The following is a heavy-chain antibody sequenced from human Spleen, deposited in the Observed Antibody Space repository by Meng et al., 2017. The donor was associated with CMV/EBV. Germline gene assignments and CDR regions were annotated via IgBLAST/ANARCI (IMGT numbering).Heavy chain of an antibody. CDR1: GFTFDDYA. Sequence: GESLKISCAASGFTFDDYAMSWVRQAPGKGLEWVSGIIWSGSSAGYADSVKGRFTISRDNSKNTLYLQMNSLRVEDTAVYYCARVITGGGNFPYNWFDPWGQGTLVTVSS. J-gene: IGHJ5*02. CDR2: IIWSGSSA. V-gene: IGHV3-20*04. CDR3: ARVITGGGNFPYNWFDP. D-gene: IGHD2-8*02.